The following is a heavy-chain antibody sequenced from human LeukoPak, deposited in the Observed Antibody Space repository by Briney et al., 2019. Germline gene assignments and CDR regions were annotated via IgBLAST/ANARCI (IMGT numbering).Heavy chain of an antibody. V-gene: IGHV4-39*01. CDR3: ARHEAAADRGYDFWSGYFPPDY. D-gene: IGHD3-3*01. Sequence: SETLSLTCTVSGGSISSSSYYWGWIRQPPGKGLEWIGSIYYSGSTYYNPSLKSRVTISVDTSKNQFSLKLSSVTAADTAVYYCARHEAAADRGYDFWSGYFPPDYWGQGTLVTVSS. CDR2: IYYSGST. J-gene: IGHJ4*02. CDR1: GGSISSSSYY.